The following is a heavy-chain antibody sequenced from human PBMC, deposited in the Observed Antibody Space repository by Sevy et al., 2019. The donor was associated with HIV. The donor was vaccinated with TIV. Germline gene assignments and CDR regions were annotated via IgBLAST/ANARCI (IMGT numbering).Heavy chain of an antibody. J-gene: IGHJ4*02. CDR1: GGSISSSSYY. CDR3: ARLNSNHFDY. D-gene: IGHD4-4*01. CDR2: IYYSGST. V-gene: IGHV4-39*01. Sequence: SETLSLTCTVSGGSISSSSYYWGWIRQPPGKGLGGIGNIYYSGSTYYDPSLTSRVTISVDTAKNQFSLKLSSVTAADAAVYYGARLNSNHFDYWGQGALVTVSS.